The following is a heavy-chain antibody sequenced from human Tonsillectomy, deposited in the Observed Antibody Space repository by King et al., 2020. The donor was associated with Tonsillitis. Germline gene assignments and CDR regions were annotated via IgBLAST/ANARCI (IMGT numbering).Heavy chain of an antibody. V-gene: IGHV3-7*01. CDR1: GFSFSSYW. Sequence: VQLVESGGGLVQPGGSLRLSCAASGFSFSSYWMTWVRQAPGKGLEWVANIKEDGSAKHYVASVKGRFTISRDNAKNSLYLQMNSLRAEDTAVYYCGTHSFSFGYALDTFDIWGQGTKVTVSS. CDR3: GTHSFSFGYALDTFDI. J-gene: IGHJ3*02. D-gene: IGHD5-18*01. CDR2: IKEDGSAK.